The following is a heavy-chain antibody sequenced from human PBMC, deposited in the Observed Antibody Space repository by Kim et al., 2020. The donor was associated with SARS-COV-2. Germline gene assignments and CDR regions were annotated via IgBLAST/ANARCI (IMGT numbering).Heavy chain of an antibody. V-gene: IGHV3-43*02. CDR2: ISGDGGST. J-gene: IGHJ4*02. Sequence: GGSLRLSCAASGFTFDDYAMHWVRQAPGKGLEWVSLISGDGGSTYYADSVKGRFTISRDNSKNSLYLQMNSLRTEDTALYYCAKDLFPTHPYQPLFSLSQGPMVRGDPAFDYWGQGTLVTVSS. CDR1: GFTFDDYA. D-gene: IGHD3-10*01. CDR3: AKDLFPTHPYQPLFSLSQGPMVRGDPAFDY.